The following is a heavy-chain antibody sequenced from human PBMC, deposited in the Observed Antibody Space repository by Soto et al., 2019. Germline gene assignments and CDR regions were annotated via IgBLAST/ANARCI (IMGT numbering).Heavy chain of an antibody. Sequence: GGSLRLSCAASGFTFSSFWMSWVRQAPGKGLEWVANIKPDGSEKYYVGSVKGRFTISRDNAENSLYLQMNSQRGDDTAVYFCARVAYSKGWIFDYWGQGTLVTVSS. CDR1: GFTFSSFW. D-gene: IGHD6-19*01. J-gene: IGHJ4*01. CDR3: ARVAYSKGWIFDY. V-gene: IGHV3-7*01. CDR2: IKPDGSEK.